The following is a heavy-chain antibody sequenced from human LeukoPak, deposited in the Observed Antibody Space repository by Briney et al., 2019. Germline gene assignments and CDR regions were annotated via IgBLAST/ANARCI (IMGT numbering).Heavy chain of an antibody. J-gene: IGHJ4*02. CDR1: GYTLTGYY. Sequence: ASVKVSCKASGYTLTGYYMHWVRQAPGQGLEWMGWINPNSGNTGYAQKFQGRVTITRNTSISTAYMELSSLRSEDTAVYYCARGGYGDYVDYWGQGTLVTVSS. CDR2: INPNSGNT. V-gene: IGHV1-8*03. D-gene: IGHD4-17*01. CDR3: ARGGYGDYVDY.